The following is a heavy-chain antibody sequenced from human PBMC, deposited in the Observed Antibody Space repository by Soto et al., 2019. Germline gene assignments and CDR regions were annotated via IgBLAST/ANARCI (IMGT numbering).Heavy chain of an antibody. CDR2: IRSKANSYAT. J-gene: IGHJ4*02. CDR3: TRGVYHIWGGHRKGRDY. Sequence: VQLVESGGGLVQPGGSLKLSCAASGFTFSGSAMHWVRKVSGKGREWVGRIRSKANSYATAYAVSVKGKFTISRDDAGYTAYLQVNTLKSEVTSVYYCTRGVYHIWGGHRKGRDYWCQGTVVMVSS. CDR1: GFTFSGSA. V-gene: IGHV3-73*02. D-gene: IGHD3-3*01.